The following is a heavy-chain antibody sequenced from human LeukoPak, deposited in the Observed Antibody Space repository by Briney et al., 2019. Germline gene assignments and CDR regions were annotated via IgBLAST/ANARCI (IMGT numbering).Heavy chain of an antibody. V-gene: IGHV3-33*06. Sequence: PGGSLRLSCAASGFTFSSHGMHWVRQAPGKGLEWVALIWYDGSKKNYADSVKGRFTISRDDSKSTLYLQINSLRAEDTAVYYCAKDLSYRSNWFDPWGQGALVTVSS. CDR2: IWYDGSKK. CDR1: GFTFSSHG. D-gene: IGHD5-18*01. J-gene: IGHJ5*02. CDR3: AKDLSYRSNWFDP.